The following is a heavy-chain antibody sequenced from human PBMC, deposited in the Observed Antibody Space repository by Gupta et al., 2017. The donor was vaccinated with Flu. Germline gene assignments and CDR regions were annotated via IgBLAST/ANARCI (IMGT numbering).Heavy chain of an antibody. CDR3: TRQGGFTGGYNGFDP. V-gene: IGHV4-34*01. CDR2: NEHSGGT. D-gene: IGHD5-18*01. Sequence: RQPPGKGPEWIEENEHSGGTNYNPSLKSRVTMSVDTSKNQFSLNLDSVTAVDTAIYYCTRQGGFTGGYNGFDPWGQGTRVTVSS. J-gene: IGHJ5*02.